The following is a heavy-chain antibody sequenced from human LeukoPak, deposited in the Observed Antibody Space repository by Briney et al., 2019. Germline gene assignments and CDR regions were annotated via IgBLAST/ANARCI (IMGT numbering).Heavy chain of an antibody. V-gene: IGHV4-4*07. D-gene: IGHD3-22*01. Sequence: SETLSLTCTVSGVSISSYYWSWIRQPAGKGLEWIGRIYTSGSTNYNPSLKSRVTMSVDTSKNQFSLKLSSVTAADTAVYYCARDYYDSSGYSSYFDYWGQGTLVTVSS. CDR2: IYTSGST. CDR1: GVSISSYY. J-gene: IGHJ4*02. CDR3: ARDYYDSSGYSSYFDY.